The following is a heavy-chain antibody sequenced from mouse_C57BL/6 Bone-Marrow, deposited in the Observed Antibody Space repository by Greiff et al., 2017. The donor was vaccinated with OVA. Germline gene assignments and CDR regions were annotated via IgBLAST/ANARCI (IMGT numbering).Heavy chain of an antibody. J-gene: IGHJ2*01. V-gene: IGHV5-4*01. CDR3: ARDRRDYFDY. CDR1: GFTFSSYA. Sequence: EVHLVESGGGLVKPGGSLKLSCAASGFTFSSYAMSCVRQTPEKRLEWVATISDGGSYTYYPDNVKGRFTISRDNAKNNLYLQMSHLKSEDTAMYYCARDRRDYFDYWGQGTTRTVSS. CDR2: ISDGGSYT.